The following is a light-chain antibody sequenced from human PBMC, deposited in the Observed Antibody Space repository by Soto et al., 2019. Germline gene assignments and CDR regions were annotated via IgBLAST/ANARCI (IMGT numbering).Light chain of an antibody. J-gene: IGLJ2*01. CDR3: CSYAASYTLV. CDR2: DVT. V-gene: IGLV2-11*01. CDR1: SSDVGSYNY. Sequence: QSVLTQPASVSGSPGQSITISCTGTSSDVGSYNYVSWYQQFPGKAPKLMIYDVTKRPSGVPDRFSGSKSGNTASLTISGLQAEDEADYYCCSYAASYTLVFGGGTKLTVL.